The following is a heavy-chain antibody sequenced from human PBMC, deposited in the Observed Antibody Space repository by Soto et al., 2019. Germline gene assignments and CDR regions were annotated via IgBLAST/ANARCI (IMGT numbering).Heavy chain of an antibody. V-gene: IGHV3-30*18. J-gene: IGHJ4*02. Sequence: GGSLRLSCAASGFTFSSYGMHWVRQAPGKGLEWVAVISYDGSNKYYADSVKGRFTISRDNSKNTLYLQMNSLRAEDTAVYYCAKGPDYYDSSGYYPEFDYWGQGTLVTVSS. D-gene: IGHD3-22*01. CDR2: ISYDGSNK. CDR3: AKGPDYYDSSGYYPEFDY. CDR1: GFTFSSYG.